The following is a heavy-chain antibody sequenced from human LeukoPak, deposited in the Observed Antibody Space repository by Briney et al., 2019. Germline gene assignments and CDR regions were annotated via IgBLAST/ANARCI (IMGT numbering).Heavy chain of an antibody. D-gene: IGHD3-9*01. J-gene: IGHJ4*02. CDR2: ISSSSSTI. V-gene: IGHV3-48*01. Sequence: SCKASGYTFTSYGISWVRQAPGKGLEWVSYISSSSSTIYYADSVKGRFTISRDNAKNSLYLQMNSLRAEDTAVYYCARATTYDILTGYFDYWGQGTLVTVSS. CDR3: ARATTYDILTGYFDY. CDR1: GYTFTSYG.